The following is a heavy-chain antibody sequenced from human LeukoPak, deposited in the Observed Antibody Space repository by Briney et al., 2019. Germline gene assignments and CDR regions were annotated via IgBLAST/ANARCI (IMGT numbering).Heavy chain of an antibody. CDR3: ARVGAPRYCSSTSCYYALGFDILFSFGNYYGMDV. V-gene: IGHV1-18*01. J-gene: IGHJ6*02. Sequence: GASVKVSCKASGYTFTSYGISWVRQAPGQGLEWMGWISAYNGNTNYAQKLHGRVTMTTDTSTSTAYMELRSLRSDDTAVYYCARVGAPRYCSSTSCYYALGFDILFSFGNYYGMDVWGQGTTVTVSS. CDR1: GYTFTSYG. D-gene: IGHD2-2*01. CDR2: ISAYNGNT.